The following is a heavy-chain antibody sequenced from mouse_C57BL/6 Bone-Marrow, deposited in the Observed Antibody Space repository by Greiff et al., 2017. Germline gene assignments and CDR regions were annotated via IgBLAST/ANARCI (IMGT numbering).Heavy chain of an antibody. CDR3: ARSGTGWYFDV. D-gene: IGHD4-1*01. Sequence: EVQLQQSGPELVKPGASVKMSCKASGYTFTDYNMHWVKQSHGKSLEWIGYINPNNGGTSYNQKFKGKATLTVNKSSSTASMELRSLTSEDSAVYYCARSGTGWYFDVWGTGTAVTVSS. CDR1: GYTFTDYN. J-gene: IGHJ1*03. V-gene: IGHV1-22*01. CDR2: INPNNGGT.